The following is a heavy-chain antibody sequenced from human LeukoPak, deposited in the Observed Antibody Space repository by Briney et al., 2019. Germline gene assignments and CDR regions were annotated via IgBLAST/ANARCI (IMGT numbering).Heavy chain of an antibody. CDR1: GGSISSYY. Sequence: SETLSLTCTVSGGSISSYYWSWIRQPPGKGLEWIGYIYYSGSTNYNPSLKSRVTISVDTSKNQFSLKLSSVTAADTAVYYCARSGIVVVPAARADYFDYWGQGTLVTVSS. J-gene: IGHJ4*02. CDR3: ARSGIVVVPAARADYFDY. D-gene: IGHD2-2*01. CDR2: IYYSGST. V-gene: IGHV4-59*08.